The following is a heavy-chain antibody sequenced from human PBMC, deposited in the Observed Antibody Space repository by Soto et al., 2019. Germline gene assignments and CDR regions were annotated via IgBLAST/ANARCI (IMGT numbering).Heavy chain of an antibody. CDR1: GLNFGAAW. J-gene: IGHJ3*01. V-gene: IGHV3-15*01. CDR3: TKDRPWTFGGVIAT. D-gene: IGHD3-16*02. CDR2: IRSNINGGTA. Sequence: EVQLVESGGGLVNPGGFLRLSCAASGLNFGAAWMTWVRQAPGKGPEWVGLIRSNINGGTADYAAPVKGRFILSRDDSKSTVYLQMNSLKTEDTAVYYCTKDRPWTFGGVIATWGQGTVVTVSS.